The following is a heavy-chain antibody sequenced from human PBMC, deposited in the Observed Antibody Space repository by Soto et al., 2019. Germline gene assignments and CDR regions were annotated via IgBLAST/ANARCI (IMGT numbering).Heavy chain of an antibody. Sequence: GASVKVSCKASGYTFTSYAMHWVRQAPGQRLEWMGWINAGNGNTKYSQKFQGRVTITRDTSASTAYMELSSLRSEDTAVYYCARASDYYDFWSGSWSWFDPWGQGTLVTAPQ. J-gene: IGHJ5*02. D-gene: IGHD3-3*01. V-gene: IGHV1-3*01. CDR2: INAGNGNT. CDR3: ARASDYYDFWSGSWSWFDP. CDR1: GYTFTSYA.